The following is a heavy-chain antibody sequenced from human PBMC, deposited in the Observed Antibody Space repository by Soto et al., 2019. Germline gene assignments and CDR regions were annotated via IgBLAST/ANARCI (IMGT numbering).Heavy chain of an antibody. D-gene: IGHD3-10*01. CDR3: ARDHHGGSGSYYYWFDP. CDR2: ISGSGGST. CDR1: GFTFSSYA. J-gene: IGHJ5*02. Sequence: GGSLRLSCAASGFTFSSYAMSWVRQAPGKGLEWVSAISGSGGSTYYADSVKGRFTISRDNSKNTLYLQMNSLRAEDTAVYYCARDHHGGSGSYYYWFDPWGQGTLVTVSS. V-gene: IGHV3-23*01.